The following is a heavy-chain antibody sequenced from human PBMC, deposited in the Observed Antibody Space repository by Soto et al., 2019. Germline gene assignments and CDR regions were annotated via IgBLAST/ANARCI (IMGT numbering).Heavy chain of an antibody. V-gene: IGHV3-74*01. Sequence: VGSLRLSCAASGFTFSRYWMHWVRQAPGKGLVWVSRINPDGSTTNYADSVKGRFTISRDSAKNTLHLQVNSARVEDTAVYYCARGGEDTAMAHDYWGQGTLVTVSS. D-gene: IGHD5-18*01. CDR2: INPDGSTT. J-gene: IGHJ4*02. CDR3: ARGGEDTAMAHDY. CDR1: GFTFSRYW.